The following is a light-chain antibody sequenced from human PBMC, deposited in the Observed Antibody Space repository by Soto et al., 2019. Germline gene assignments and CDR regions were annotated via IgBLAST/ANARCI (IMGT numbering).Light chain of an antibody. CDR1: SSDVGGYNY. Sequence: QSALTQPASVSGSPGQSITISCTGTSSDVGGYNYVSWYQQHPGKAPKLMIYDVSNRPPGVSNRFSGSKSGNTASLTISGLQAEDAADYYCSSYTSSSTRVVFGGGTKVTVL. J-gene: IGLJ2*01. CDR2: DVS. CDR3: SSYTSSSTRVV. V-gene: IGLV2-14*01.